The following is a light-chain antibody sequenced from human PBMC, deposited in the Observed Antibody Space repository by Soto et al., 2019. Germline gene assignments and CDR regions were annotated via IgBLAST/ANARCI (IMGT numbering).Light chain of an antibody. CDR1: QSVSSSY. Sequence: VFTQSPGTLSLSPGERATLSCRASQSVSSSYLAWYQQKPGQAPRLLIYDASNRATGIPARFSGSGSGTDFTLTISSLEPEDFAVYYCQQRSNWPPAFGQGTRLEI. CDR3: QQRSNWPPA. J-gene: IGKJ5*01. CDR2: DAS. V-gene: IGKV3D-20*02.